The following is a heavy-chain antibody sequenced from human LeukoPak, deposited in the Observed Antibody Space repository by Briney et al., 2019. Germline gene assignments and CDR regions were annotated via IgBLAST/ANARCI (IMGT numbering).Heavy chain of an antibody. J-gene: IGHJ3*02. D-gene: IGHD2-21*02. CDR3: ARDRLAYCGGDCYWGDPFDI. CDR2: IWYDGSNK. Sequence: GGSLRLSCAASGFTFSSYGMHWVRQAPGKGLEWVAVIWYDGSNKYYADSVKGRFTISRDNSKNTLYLQMNSLRAEDTAVYYCARDRLAYCGGDCYWGDPFDIWGQGTMVTVSS. CDR1: GFTFSSYG. V-gene: IGHV3-33*01.